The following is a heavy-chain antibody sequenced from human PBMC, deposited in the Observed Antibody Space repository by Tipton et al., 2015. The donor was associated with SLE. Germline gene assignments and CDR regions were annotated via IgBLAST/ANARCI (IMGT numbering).Heavy chain of an antibody. CDR3: AKADGVVGGQVPYWYFDL. CDR1: GGSISTGGYS. D-gene: IGHD2-21*01. V-gene: IGHV4-30-2*01. CDR2: IYHNGIT. J-gene: IGHJ2*01. Sequence: TLSLTCAVSGGSISTGGYSWSWIRQPPGKGLEWIGYIYHNGITYYNPSLESRVTISLDRSSNQFSLSLSSVTAADTAVYYCAKADGVVGGQVPYWYFDLWGRGTLVTVSS.